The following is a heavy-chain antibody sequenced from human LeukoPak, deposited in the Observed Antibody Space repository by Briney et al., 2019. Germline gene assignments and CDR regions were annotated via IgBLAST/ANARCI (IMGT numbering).Heavy chain of an antibody. D-gene: IGHD1-7*01. J-gene: IGHJ4*02. CDR2: IYYSGST. CDR1: GASLSLYY. Sequence: PSETLSLTCTVSGASLSLYYWSWIRQPPGKGLEWIGHIYYSGSTHYNPSLRSRVTISVDRSKNHFSLNLTSVTVADTAVYYCARGELELPVNWGQGTLVTVSS. V-gene: IGHV4-59*12. CDR3: ARGELELPVN.